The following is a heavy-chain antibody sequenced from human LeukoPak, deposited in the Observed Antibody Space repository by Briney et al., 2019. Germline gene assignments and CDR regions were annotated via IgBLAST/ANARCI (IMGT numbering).Heavy chain of an antibody. CDR2: IYSSGST. CDR1: AGSISTANYD. D-gene: IGHD5-12*01. CDR3: ARISEAIVATITWNYYYYMDV. V-gene: IGHV4-39*01. Sequence: SETLSLTCTVSAGSISTANYDWGWIRQRPGTGLEWLGSIYSSGSTYYNPSLESRIIISVDTSKNQFSLKLSSVTASDTAVYYCARISEAIVATITWNYYYYMDVWGKGTTVTISS. J-gene: IGHJ6*03.